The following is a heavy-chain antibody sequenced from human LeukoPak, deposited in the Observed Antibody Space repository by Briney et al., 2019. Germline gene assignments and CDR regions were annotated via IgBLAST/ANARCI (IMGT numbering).Heavy chain of an antibody. Sequence: GGSLRLSCAASGFTFSSYGMHWVRQAPGKGLEWVAVISYDGSNKYYADSVKGRFTISRDNSKNTLYLQMNSLRAEDTAVYYCAKDRVVGSELWALVFDYWGQGTLVTVSS. V-gene: IGHV3-30*18. J-gene: IGHJ4*02. D-gene: IGHD5-18*01. CDR3: AKDRVVGSELWALVFDY. CDR2: ISYDGSNK. CDR1: GFTFSSYG.